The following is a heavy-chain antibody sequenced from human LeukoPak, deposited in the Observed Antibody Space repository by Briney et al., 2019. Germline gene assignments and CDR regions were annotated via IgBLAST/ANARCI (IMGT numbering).Heavy chain of an antibody. CDR1: GGTFSSYA. CDR2: IIPIFGTA. J-gene: IGHJ4*02. V-gene: IGHV1-69*05. CDR3: VRNSGSYYHY. D-gene: IGHD1-26*01. Sequence: SVKVSCKASGGTFSSYAISWVRQAPGQGLEWMGGIIPIFGTANYAQKFQGRVTITTDESTCTAYMELSSLRAEDTAVYYCVRNSGSYYHYWGQGTLVTVSS.